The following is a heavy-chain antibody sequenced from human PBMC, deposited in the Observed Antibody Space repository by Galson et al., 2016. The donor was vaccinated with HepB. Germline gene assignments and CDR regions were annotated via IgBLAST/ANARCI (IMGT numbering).Heavy chain of an antibody. J-gene: IGHJ4*02. CDR3: TRGGFDF. CDR2: MTPNSGNR. CDR1: GYTFTSTD. Sequence: SVKVSCKASGYTFTSTDINWVRHITGQGLEWMGWMTPNSGNRGYSQKFQDSVTMTMNASISTAYMELTSLGSGDTAVYYCTRGGFDFWGQGSLVTVSS. V-gene: IGHV1-8*01.